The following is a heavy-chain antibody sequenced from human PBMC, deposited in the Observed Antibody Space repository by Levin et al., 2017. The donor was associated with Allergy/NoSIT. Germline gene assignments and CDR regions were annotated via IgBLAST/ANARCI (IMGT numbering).Heavy chain of an antibody. Sequence: GGSLRLSCAASGFTFSSYSMNWVRQAPGKGLEWVSYISSSSSTIYYADSVKGRFTISRDNAKNSLYLQMNSLRAEDTAVYYCARNEEQLERRPFDYWGQGTLVTVSS. V-gene: IGHV3-48*01. J-gene: IGHJ4*02. CDR1: GFTFSSYS. CDR2: ISSSSSTI. CDR3: ARNEEQLERRPFDY. D-gene: IGHD1-1*01.